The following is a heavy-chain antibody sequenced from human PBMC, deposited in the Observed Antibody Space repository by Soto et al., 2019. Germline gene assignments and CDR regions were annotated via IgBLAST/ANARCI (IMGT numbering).Heavy chain of an antibody. J-gene: IGHJ6*02. CDR2: FSGSNP. CDR1: GFTFSNYA. Sequence: GGSLRLSCAASGFTFSNYAMTWVRQAPGKGLEWVSSFSGSNPYYADSVKGRFTISRDNSENTLSLQMNSLRAEDTAVYYCARSGTSWNYYYFVMVVWGQGTTVTVSS. V-gene: IGHV3-23*01. D-gene: IGHD6-13*01. CDR3: ARSGTSWNYYYFVMVV.